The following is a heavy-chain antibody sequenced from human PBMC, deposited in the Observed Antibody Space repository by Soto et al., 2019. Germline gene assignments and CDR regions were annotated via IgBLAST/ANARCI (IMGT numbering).Heavy chain of an antibody. V-gene: IGHV3-21*01. Sequence: PGGSLRLSCAASGFTFSSYSMNWVRQAPGKGLEWVSSISSSSSYIYSADSVKGRFTISRDNAKNSLYLQMNSLRAEDTAVYYCARDIVTPHNYYDRIRAAIDIWGEGTMVTVSS. D-gene: IGHD3-22*01. CDR2: ISSSSSYI. CDR3: ARDIVTPHNYYDRIRAAIDI. J-gene: IGHJ3*02. CDR1: GFTFSSYS.